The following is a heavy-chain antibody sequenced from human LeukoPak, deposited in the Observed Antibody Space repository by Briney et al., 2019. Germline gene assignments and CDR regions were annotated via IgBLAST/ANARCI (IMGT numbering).Heavy chain of an antibody. Sequence: SETLSLTCTVSGGSISSYYWSWIRQPPGKGLEWIGYIYYSGSTNYNPSLKSRVTISVDTSKNQFSLKLSSVTAADTAVYYCASRATAAGPLDYWGQGTLVTVSS. CDR1: GGSISSYY. CDR3: ASRATAAGPLDY. CDR2: IYYSGST. V-gene: IGHV4-59*08. J-gene: IGHJ4*02. D-gene: IGHD6-13*01.